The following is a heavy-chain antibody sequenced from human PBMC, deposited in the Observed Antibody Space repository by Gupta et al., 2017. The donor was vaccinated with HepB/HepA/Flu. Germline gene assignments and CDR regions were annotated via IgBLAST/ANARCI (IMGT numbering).Heavy chain of an antibody. CDR3: AREDNSDTFDI. CDR1: GFTFSSYS. Sequence: EVQLVESGGGLVEPGGSLRLSCAASGFTFSSYSMNWVRQAPGKGLEWVSSISSSSSYIYYADSLKGRFTISRDNAKNSLYLQMNSLRAEDTAVYYCAREDNSDTFDIWGQGTMVTVSS. J-gene: IGHJ3*02. CDR2: ISSSSSYI. V-gene: IGHV3-21*01. D-gene: IGHD4-23*01.